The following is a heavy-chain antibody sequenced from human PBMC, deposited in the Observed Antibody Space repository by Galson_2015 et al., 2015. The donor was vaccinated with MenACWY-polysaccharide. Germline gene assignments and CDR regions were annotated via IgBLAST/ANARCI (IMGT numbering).Heavy chain of an antibody. Sequence: SLRLSCAASGFTFSSYAMAWVRQAPGKGLEWVSSIDNSGFTTYYAGSVKGRFTMSRDNPKNTLFLQMNSLRAEDTALYYCARITSGGCDYWGQGTLVTASS. CDR3: ARITSGGCDY. CDR1: GFTFSSYA. D-gene: IGHD1-14*01. J-gene: IGHJ4*02. CDR2: IDNSGFTT. V-gene: IGHV3-23*01.